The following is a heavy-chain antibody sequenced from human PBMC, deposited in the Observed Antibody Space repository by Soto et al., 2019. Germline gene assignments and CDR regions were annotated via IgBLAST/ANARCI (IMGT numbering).Heavy chain of an antibody. D-gene: IGHD6-13*01. V-gene: IGHV1-3*01. J-gene: IGHJ5*02. Sequence: QVQLVQSGAEVKKPGASVKVSCTASGYTFTSYAMHWVRQAPGQRLEWMGWINAGNGNTKYSQKFQGRVTITRDTSASTAYMELSSLRSEDTAVYYCARALVAAAVNWFDPWGQGTLVTVSS. CDR2: INAGNGNT. CDR1: GYTFTSYA. CDR3: ARALVAAAVNWFDP.